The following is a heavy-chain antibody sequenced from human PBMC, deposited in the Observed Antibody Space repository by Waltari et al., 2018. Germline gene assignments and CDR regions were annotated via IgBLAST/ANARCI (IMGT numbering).Heavy chain of an antibody. CDR3: AKDQYDYVWGSYRADAFDI. CDR2: ISGSGGST. CDR1: GFTFSSYA. J-gene: IGHJ3*02. Sequence: EVQLLESGGGLVQPGGSLRLSCAASGFTFSSYAMSWVRQAPGKGLEWVSAISGSGGSTYYAESVKGRFTISRDNSKNTLYLQMNSLRAEDTAVYYCAKDQYDYVWGSYRADAFDIWGQGTMVTVSS. V-gene: IGHV3-23*01. D-gene: IGHD3-16*02.